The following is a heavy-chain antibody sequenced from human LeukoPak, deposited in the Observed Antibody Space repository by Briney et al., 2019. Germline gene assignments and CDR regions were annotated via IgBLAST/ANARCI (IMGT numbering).Heavy chain of an antibody. D-gene: IGHD1-26*01. V-gene: IGHV5-51*01. CDR2: IYPGGSET. CDR3: ATLSGSYLPRKFDY. Sequence: GESLKISCKGLGYSFSSYWSAWVRQRPGKGLEWMGIIYPGGSETRYDPSFEGQVTISADGSTTTAYLQWSSLRASDTAMYYCATLSGSYLPRKFDYWGQGTLVIVSS. CDR1: GYSFSSYW. J-gene: IGHJ4*02.